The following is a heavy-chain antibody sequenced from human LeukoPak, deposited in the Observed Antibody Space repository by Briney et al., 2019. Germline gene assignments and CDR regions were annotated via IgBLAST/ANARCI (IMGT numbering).Heavy chain of an antibody. V-gene: IGHV4-59*01. CDR2: IYYSGST. D-gene: IGHD2-2*01. CDR3: ARAPTNCYSGTSCYDEGWFDP. J-gene: IGHJ5*02. Sequence: PSETLSLTCTVSGGSISSYYWSWIRQPPGKGLEWIGYIYYSGSTNYNPSLKSRVAISVDTSKNQFSLKLSSVTAADTAVYYCARAPTNCYSGTSCYDEGWFDPWGQGTLVTVSS. CDR1: GGSISSYY.